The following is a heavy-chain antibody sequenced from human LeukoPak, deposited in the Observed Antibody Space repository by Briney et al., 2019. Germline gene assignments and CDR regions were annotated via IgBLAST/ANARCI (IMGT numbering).Heavy chain of an antibody. CDR2: ISDSGGST. CDR1: GFTFSSYA. V-gene: IGHV3-23*01. D-gene: IGHD6-19*01. Sequence: RGSLRLSCAASGFTFSSYAMSWVRQAPGKGLEWVSAISDSGGSTYNADSVRSRFTLSRDNSKNTLYLQMNSLRAEDTAVYYCAKDQAVAAPGDYYCYGMDVWGKGTTVTVSS. CDR3: AKDQAVAAPGDYYCYGMDV. J-gene: IGHJ6*04.